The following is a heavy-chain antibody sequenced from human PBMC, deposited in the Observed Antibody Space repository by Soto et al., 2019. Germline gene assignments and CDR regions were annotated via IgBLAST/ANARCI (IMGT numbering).Heavy chain of an antibody. Sequence: SETLSLTCSVSGVSITSYYWSWIRQSAGGGLEWMGRINTGGLSTYSPSFKSRLTMSLDTSKNQVSLRLISVTAADTAVYFCARVPVAVAATEDYYGLDVWGQGTTVTVSS. CDR2: INTGGLS. V-gene: IGHV4-4*07. CDR3: ARVPVAVAATEDYYGLDV. CDR1: GVSITSYY. D-gene: IGHD2-15*01. J-gene: IGHJ6*02.